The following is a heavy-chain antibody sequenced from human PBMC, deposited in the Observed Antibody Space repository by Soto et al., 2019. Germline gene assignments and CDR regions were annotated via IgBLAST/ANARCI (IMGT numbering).Heavy chain of an antibody. CDR2: ISAYNGNT. CDR3: ARAQNIAAAGTGGWFDP. D-gene: IGHD6-13*01. V-gene: IGHV1-18*01. Sequence: ASVKVSCKASGYTFTSYGISWVRQAPGQGLEWMGWISAYNGNTNYAQKLQGRVTMTTDTSTNTAYMELRSLRSDDTAVYYCARAQNIAAAGTGGWFDPWGQGTLVTVSS. J-gene: IGHJ5*02. CDR1: GYTFTSYG.